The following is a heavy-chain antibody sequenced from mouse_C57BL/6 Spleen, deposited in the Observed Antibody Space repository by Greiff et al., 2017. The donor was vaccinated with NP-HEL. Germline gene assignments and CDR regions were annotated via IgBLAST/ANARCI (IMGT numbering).Heavy chain of an antibody. CDR2: IRLKSDNYAT. Sequence: EVQLQESGGGLVQPGGSIKLSCVASGFTFSNYWMNWVRQSPEKGLEWVAQIRLKSDNYATHYAESVKGRFTISRDDSKSSVYLQMNNLRAEDTGIYYCTSSYGYDGFAYWGQGTLVTVSA. J-gene: IGHJ3*01. CDR1: GFTFSNYW. V-gene: IGHV6-3*01. CDR3: TSSYGYDGFAY. D-gene: IGHD2-9*01.